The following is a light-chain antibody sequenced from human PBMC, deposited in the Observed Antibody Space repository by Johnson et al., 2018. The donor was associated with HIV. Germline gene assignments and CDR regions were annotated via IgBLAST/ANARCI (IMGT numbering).Light chain of an antibody. J-gene: IGLJ1*01. Sequence: QSVLTQPPSVSAAPGQKVTISCSGSSSNIGGHYVSWYQHLPGTAPKLLIYDNNKRPPGIPDRFSGSKSGTSAALGITGLQPGDEADYYCGTWDSSLNSGVFGTGTKVTVL. CDR2: DNN. CDR3: GTWDSSLNSGV. CDR1: SSNIGGHY. V-gene: IGLV1-51*01.